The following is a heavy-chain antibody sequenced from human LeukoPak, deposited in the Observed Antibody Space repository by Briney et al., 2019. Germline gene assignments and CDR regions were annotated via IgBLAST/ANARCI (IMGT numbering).Heavy chain of an antibody. CDR1: GGSISSGGYY. J-gene: IGHJ4*02. CDR2: IYYSGST. Sequence: SETLSLTCTVSGGSISSGGYYWSWIRQHPGKGLEWIGYIYYSGSTYYNPSLKSRVTISVDTSKNQFSLKLSSVTAADTAVYYCARDIVVVVAATRPQASYHFDYWGQGTLVTVSS. V-gene: IGHV4-31*03. D-gene: IGHD2-15*01. CDR3: ARDIVVVVAATRPQASYHFDY.